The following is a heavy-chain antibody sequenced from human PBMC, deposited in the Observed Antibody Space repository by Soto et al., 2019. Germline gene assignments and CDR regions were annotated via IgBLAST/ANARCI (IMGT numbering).Heavy chain of an antibody. D-gene: IGHD3-9*01. J-gene: IGHJ4*02. CDR3: ATSFRYFDN. Sequence: PVGSLRLSCAVSGFTPTTTPLSWVRQPPGKGLEWVTTISGTASRTYHVDSVKGRFFISRDNSKNTVTLQMNNLTLDDTAVYYCATSFRYFDNWGQGTRVTVSS. V-gene: IGHV3-23*01. CDR2: ISGTASRT. CDR1: GFTPTTTP.